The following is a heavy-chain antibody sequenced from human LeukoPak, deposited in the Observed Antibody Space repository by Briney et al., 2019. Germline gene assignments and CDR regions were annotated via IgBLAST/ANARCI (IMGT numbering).Heavy chain of an antibody. CDR3: ARYAGTFGYYYYGMDV. CDR2: ISAYNGNT. Sequence: ASVKVSCKASGYTFTSYGISWVRQAPGQGLEWIGWISAYNGNTNYAQKLQGRVTMTTDTSTSTAYMELRGLRSDDTAVYYCARYAGTFGYYYYGMDVWGQGTTVTVSS. V-gene: IGHV1-18*01. CDR1: GYTFTSYG. D-gene: IGHD1-7*01. J-gene: IGHJ6*02.